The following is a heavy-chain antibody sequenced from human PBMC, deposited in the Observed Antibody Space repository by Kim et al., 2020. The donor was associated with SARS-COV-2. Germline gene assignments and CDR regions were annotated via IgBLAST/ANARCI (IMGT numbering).Heavy chain of an antibody. CDR1: GFTFSSYS. Sequence: GGSLRLSCAASGFTFSSYSMNWVRQAPGKGLEWVSYISSSSSTIYYADSVKGRFTISRDNAKNSLYLQMNSLRDEDTAVYYCAREPGYDSSGYYYKLGKITYCHDSGMDVWGPGTTVTVSS. CDR2: ISSSSSTI. D-gene: IGHD3-22*01. V-gene: IGHV3-48*02. J-gene: IGHJ6*02. CDR3: AREPGYDSSGYYYKLGKITYCHDSGMDV.